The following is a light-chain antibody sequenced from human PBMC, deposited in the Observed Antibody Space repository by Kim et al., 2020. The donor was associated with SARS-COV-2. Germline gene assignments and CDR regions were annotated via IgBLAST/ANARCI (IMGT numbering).Light chain of an antibody. CDR1: KLGDKY. Sequence: VSPGQTASVTCSGDKLGDKYACWYQQKPGQSPVLVIYQDSKRPSGIPERFSGSNSGNTATLTISGTQAMDEADYYCQAWDSSTLVFGGGTQLTVL. CDR3: QAWDSSTLV. V-gene: IGLV3-1*01. J-gene: IGLJ2*01. CDR2: QDS.